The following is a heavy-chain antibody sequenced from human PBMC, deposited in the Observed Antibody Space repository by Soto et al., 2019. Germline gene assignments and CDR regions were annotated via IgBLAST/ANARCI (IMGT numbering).Heavy chain of an antibody. D-gene: IGHD2-21*01. J-gene: IGHJ4*02. CDR3: TTDPIRDY. V-gene: IGHV3-15*01. CDR2: VKREIDGATT. Sequence: VQFVESGGGLVKPGGSLRLSCAPSESTVSNVWMSWVRQAPGKGLEWLGRVKREIDGATTDYAAPVKGRFSISRDDSKNTVYLQMTSLRTEDTAVYYCTTDPIRDYWGLGTLLIVSS. CDR1: ESTVSNVW.